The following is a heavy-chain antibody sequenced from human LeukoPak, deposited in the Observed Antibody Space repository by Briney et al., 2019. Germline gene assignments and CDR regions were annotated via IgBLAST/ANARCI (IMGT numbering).Heavy chain of an antibody. CDR1: GGSFSSYY. Sequence: TSETLSLTCAVYGGSFSSYYWSWIRQPAGKGLEWIGRIYTSGSTNYNPSLKSRVTMSVDTSKNQFSLKLSSVTAADTAVYYCARDRGAYCGGDCYSGDAFDIWGQGTMVTVSS. J-gene: IGHJ3*02. CDR2: IYTSGST. V-gene: IGHV4-4*07. CDR3: ARDRGAYCGGDCYSGDAFDI. D-gene: IGHD2-21*02.